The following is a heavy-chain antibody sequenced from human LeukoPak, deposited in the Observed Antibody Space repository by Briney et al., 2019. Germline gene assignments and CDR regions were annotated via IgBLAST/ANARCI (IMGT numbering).Heavy chain of an antibody. J-gene: IGHJ4*02. Sequence: GRSLRLSCAAFGFTFDDYAMHWVRQAPGKGLEWDSGISWNSGSIGYADSVKGRFTISRDNAKNSLYLQMNSLRAEDTAVYYCARIGASSWYEDYWGQGTLVTVSS. CDR2: ISWNSGSI. D-gene: IGHD6-13*01. CDR3: ARIGASSWYEDY. V-gene: IGHV3-9*01. CDR1: GFTFDDYA.